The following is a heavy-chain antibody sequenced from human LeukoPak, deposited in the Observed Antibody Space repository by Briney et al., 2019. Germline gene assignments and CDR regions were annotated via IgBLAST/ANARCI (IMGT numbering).Heavy chain of an antibody. CDR3: ASGAVGATYYYYYGMDV. J-gene: IGHJ6*02. D-gene: IGHD1-26*01. CDR2: IYSGGST. CDR1: GFTVSSNY. Sequence: GRSLRLSCAASGFTVSSNYMSWVRQAPGKGLEWVSVIYSGGSTYYADSVKGRFTISRDNSKNTLYLQMNSLRAEDTAVYYCASGAVGATYYYYYGMDVWGQGTTVTVSS. V-gene: IGHV3-53*01.